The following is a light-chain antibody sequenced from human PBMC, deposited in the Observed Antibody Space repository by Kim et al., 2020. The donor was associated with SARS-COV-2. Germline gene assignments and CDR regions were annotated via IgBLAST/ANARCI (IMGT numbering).Light chain of an antibody. CDR1: SSYVGGYNY. V-gene: IGLV2-11*01. Sequence: GQAVTSSCTGTSSYVGGYNYVSWYQQHPGKAPKLMIYDVSKWPSGVPDRFSGSKSGNTASLTISGLQAEDEADYYCCSYAGSFTVVFGGGTQLTVL. J-gene: IGLJ2*01. CDR3: CSYAGSFTVV. CDR2: DVS.